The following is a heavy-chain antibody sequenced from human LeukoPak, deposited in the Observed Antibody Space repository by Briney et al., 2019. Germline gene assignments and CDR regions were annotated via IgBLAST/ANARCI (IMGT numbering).Heavy chain of an antibody. CDR1: EFSVGSNY. CDR3: ARAAMIANDAFDI. J-gene: IGHJ3*02. Sequence: GGSLRLSCAASEFSVGSNYMTWVRQAPGKGLEWVSLIYSGGSTYYADSVKGRFTISRDNSKNTLYLQMNSLRAEDTAVYYCARAAMIANDAFDIWGQGTMVTVSS. CDR2: IYSGGST. V-gene: IGHV3-66*01. D-gene: IGHD3-16*01.